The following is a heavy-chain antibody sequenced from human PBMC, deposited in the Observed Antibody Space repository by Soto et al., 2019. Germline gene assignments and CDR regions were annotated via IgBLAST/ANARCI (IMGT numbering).Heavy chain of an antibody. D-gene: IGHD3-10*01. J-gene: IGHJ4*01. CDR3: ARGGSFGELLSVFDY. CDR2: IYYSGST. Sequence: QVQLQESGPGLVKPSQTLSLTCTVSGGSISSGGYYWSWIRQHPGKGLEWIGYIYYSGSTYYNPSLKSRVTISVDTSKNQFSVKLGPVTAADTAVYYLARGGSFGELLSVFDYWGHGTLVTVSS. V-gene: IGHV4-31*03. CDR1: GGSISSGGYY.